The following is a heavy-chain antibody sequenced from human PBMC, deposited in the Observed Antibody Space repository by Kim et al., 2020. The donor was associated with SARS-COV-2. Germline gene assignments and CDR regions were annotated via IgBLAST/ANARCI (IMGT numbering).Heavy chain of an antibody. J-gene: IGHJ3*02. V-gene: IGHV3-11*05. Sequence: GGSLRLSCAASGFPLTNYYMNWVSQAPGKGLEWVSYISPNSIYTNYADSVKGRFTISRDNAKNSLYLQMNSLRADDTAVYYCARDRSGTDDTSLDAFDIWGQGTMVTVSS. CDR2: ISPNSIYT. CDR3: ARDRSGTDDTSLDAFDI. CDR1: GFPLTNYY. D-gene: IGHD3-22*01.